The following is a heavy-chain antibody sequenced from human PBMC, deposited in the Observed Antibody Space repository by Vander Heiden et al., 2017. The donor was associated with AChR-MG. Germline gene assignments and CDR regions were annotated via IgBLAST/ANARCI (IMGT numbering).Heavy chain of an antibody. CDR1: GGSISSYY. CDR3: ARDFHDSSGYWGNGHAFDI. Sequence: QVQLQESGPGLVKPSETLSLTCTVSGGSISSYYGSWIRQPPGKGLEWIGYIYYSGSTNYNPSLKSRVTISVDTSKNQFSLKLSSVTAADTAVYYCARDFHDSSGYWGNGHAFDIWGQGTMVTVSS. V-gene: IGHV4-59*01. D-gene: IGHD3-22*01. CDR2: IYYSGST. J-gene: IGHJ3*02.